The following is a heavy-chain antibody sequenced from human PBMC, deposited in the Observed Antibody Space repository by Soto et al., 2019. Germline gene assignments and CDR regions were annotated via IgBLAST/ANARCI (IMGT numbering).Heavy chain of an antibody. CDR2: ISSNSAYI. CDR3: TRDASRDSSARGWFDP. CDR1: GFTLRSFT. Sequence: GGSLRLSCAASGFTLRSFTMNWVRQAPGKGLEWVSTISSNSAYIYYTDALRGRFTISRDNAENSLHLQMNSLRAGDTAVYYCTRDASRDSSARGWFDPWGPGTLVTVSS. J-gene: IGHJ5*02. V-gene: IGHV3-21*01. D-gene: IGHD6-13*01.